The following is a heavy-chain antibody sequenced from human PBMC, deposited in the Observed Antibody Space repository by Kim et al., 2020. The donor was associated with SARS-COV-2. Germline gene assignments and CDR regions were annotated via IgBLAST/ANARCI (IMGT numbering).Heavy chain of an antibody. CDR1: GGSFSGYY. Sequence: SETLSLTCAVYGGSFSGYYWSGIRQPPGKGLEWIGEINHSGSTNYNQSLKSRVTISVDTSKNQFSLKLRAVTAADTAVYYCARGRRLELTIFGVVNTGGWFYPWGQGTLVTVPS. CDR2: INHSGST. J-gene: IGHJ5*02. D-gene: IGHD3-3*01. V-gene: IGHV4-34*01. CDR3: ARGRRLELTIFGVVNTGGWFYP.